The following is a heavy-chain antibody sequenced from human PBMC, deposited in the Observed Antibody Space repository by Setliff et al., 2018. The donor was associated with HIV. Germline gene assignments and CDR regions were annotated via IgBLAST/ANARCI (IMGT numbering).Heavy chain of an antibody. CDR1: GFNFSSHT. CDR3: ASWRVPRDAFDI. J-gene: IGHJ3*02. CDR2: ISDSGGAT. V-gene: IGHV3-23*01. D-gene: IGHD3-3*01. Sequence: PGGSLRLSCAASGFNFSSHTMNWIRQAPGKGLEWVSAISDSGGATENADSVKGRFTISRDNSKNTLFLQLNSLRVEDTAVYFCASWRVPRDAFDIWGLGTMVTVSS.